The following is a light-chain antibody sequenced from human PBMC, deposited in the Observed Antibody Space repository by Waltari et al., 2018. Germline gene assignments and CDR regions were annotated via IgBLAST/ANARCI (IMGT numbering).Light chain of an antibody. CDR3: QVCNNSRDHVI. J-gene: IGLJ2*01. Sequence: SYVLTQPPSVSVAPGQTATITCGGNNIGSESVPWYQQKPGQAPVLVIYDDGDRPSGIPERFSGSNSGNTATLTISRVEAGDEADYYCQVCNNSRDHVIFAGGTKLTVL. V-gene: IGLV3-21*02. CDR2: DDG. CDR1: NIGSES.